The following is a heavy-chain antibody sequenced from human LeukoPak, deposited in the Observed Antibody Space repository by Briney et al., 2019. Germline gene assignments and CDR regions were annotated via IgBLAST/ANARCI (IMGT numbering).Heavy chain of an antibody. Sequence: GSLRLSCAASGFTFSSYSMNWVRQAPGKGLEWGSYISGSSSTIYYADSVKGRFTISRDNGKNTLYLQMNSLRAEDTAVYYCARGSTYYDSSGQVPFDYWGQGTLVTISS. CDR1: GFTFSSYS. V-gene: IGHV3-48*01. D-gene: IGHD3-22*01. J-gene: IGHJ4*02. CDR3: ARGSTYYDSSGQVPFDY. CDR2: ISGSSSTI.